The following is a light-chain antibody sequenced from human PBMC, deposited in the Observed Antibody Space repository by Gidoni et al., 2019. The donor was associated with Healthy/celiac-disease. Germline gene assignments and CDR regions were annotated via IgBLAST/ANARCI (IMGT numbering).Light chain of an antibody. CDR3: SSYAGSNNLV. Sequence: QSALTQPPSAPGSPGHSVTISCTGTSSDVGGYNYVSWYQQHPGKAPKLMIYEVSKRPSGVPDRFSGYKSGNTASLTVSGLQAEDEADYYCSSYAGSNNLVFGGGTKLTVL. CDR1: SSDVGGYNY. J-gene: IGLJ2*01. CDR2: EVS. V-gene: IGLV2-8*01.